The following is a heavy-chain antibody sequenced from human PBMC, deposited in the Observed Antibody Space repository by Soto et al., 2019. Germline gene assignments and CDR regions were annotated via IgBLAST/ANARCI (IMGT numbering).Heavy chain of an antibody. J-gene: IGHJ6*02. V-gene: IGHV6-1*01. CDR2: TYYRSKWYN. CDR3: ARDDPPHYRGSYWYYYGMDV. Sequence: PSQTLSLTCAISGDSVSSNSAAWNWIRQSPSRGLEWLGRTYYRSKWYNDYAVSVKSRITINPDTSKNQFSLQLNSVTPEDTAVYYCARDDPPHYRGSYWYYYGMDVWGQGTTVTVSS. D-gene: IGHD1-26*01. CDR1: GDSVSSNSAA.